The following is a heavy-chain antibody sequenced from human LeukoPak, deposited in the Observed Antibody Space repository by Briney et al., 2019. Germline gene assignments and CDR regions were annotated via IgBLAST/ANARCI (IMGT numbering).Heavy chain of an antibody. CDR2: ISSSGSTI. CDR1: GFTFSSYS. Sequence: QPGGSLRLSCAASGFTFSSYSMNWVRQAPGEGLEWVSYISSSGSTIYYADSVKGRFTISRDNAKNSLYLQMNSLRAEDTAVYYCARDSGNYLDAFDIWGQGTMVTVSS. CDR3: ARDSGNYLDAFDI. D-gene: IGHD1-7*01. J-gene: IGHJ3*02. V-gene: IGHV3-48*04.